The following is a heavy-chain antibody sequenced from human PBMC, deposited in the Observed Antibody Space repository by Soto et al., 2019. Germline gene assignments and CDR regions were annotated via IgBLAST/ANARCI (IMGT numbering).Heavy chain of an antibody. V-gene: IGHV3-23*01. J-gene: IGHJ4*02. D-gene: IGHD3-9*01. CDR2: ISGSGGST. CDR3: AKGDYDILTGYIPPLDY. Sequence: GGSLRLSCAASGFTFSSYAMSWVRQAPGKGLEWVSAISGSGGSTYYADYVKGRFTISRDNSKNTLYLQMNSLRAEDTAVYYCAKGDYDILTGYIPPLDYWGQGTLVTVSS. CDR1: GFTFSSYA.